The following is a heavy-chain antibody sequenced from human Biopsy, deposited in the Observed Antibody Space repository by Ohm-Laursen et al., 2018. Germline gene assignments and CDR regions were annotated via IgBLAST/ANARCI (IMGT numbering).Heavy chain of an antibody. D-gene: IGHD2-2*01. CDR1: GGSLSSYY. J-gene: IGHJ6*02. V-gene: IGHV4-4*07. CDR3: ARDVKRYCSGTSCYSGYFGMDV. Sequence: SETLSLTCTVSGGSLSSYYWSWIRQPAGKGLEWIGRIYSSGSTNYNPSLKSRLTISVDTSKNQFSLNLNSVTAADTAVYFCARDVKRYCSGTSCYSGYFGMDVWGQGTTVTVS. CDR2: IYSSGST.